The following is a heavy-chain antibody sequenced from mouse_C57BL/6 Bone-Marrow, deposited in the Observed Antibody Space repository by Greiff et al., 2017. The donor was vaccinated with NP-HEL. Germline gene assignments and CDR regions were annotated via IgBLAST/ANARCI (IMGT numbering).Heavy chain of an antibody. D-gene: IGHD1-1*01. V-gene: IGHV10-3*01. Sequence: EVQLVESGGGLVQPKGSLKLSCAASGFTFNTYAMHWVRQAPGKGLEWVARIRSKSSNYATYYADSVKDRFTISRDDSQSMLYLQMNNLKTEDTAMYYCVRGEGIYYYGSSPFDYWGQGTTLTVSS. CDR1: GFTFNTYA. J-gene: IGHJ2*01. CDR2: IRSKSSNYAT. CDR3: VRGEGIYYYGSSPFDY.